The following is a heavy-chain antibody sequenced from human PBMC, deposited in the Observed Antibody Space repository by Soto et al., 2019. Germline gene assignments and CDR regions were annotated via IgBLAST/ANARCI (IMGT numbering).Heavy chain of an antibody. CDR2: ISHDGNYQ. J-gene: IGHJ4*02. V-gene: IGHV3-30*18. CDR1: EFTFSNYG. D-gene: IGHD3-10*01. Sequence: GGSLRLSCAASEFTFSNYGIHWVRQAPGKGLEWVAAISHDGNYQNYVDSVKGRFTISRDNSKNMLYLQMNSLRAEDTAVYYCAKNKLPKNWGQGTLVTVS. CDR3: AKNKLPKN.